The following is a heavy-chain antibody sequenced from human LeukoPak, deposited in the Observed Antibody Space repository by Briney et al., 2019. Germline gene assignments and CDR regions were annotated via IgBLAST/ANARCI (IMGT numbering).Heavy chain of an antibody. V-gene: IGHV4-39*07. J-gene: IGHJ6*03. Sequence: PSETLSLTCTVSGGSISYSSYYWGWIRQPPGKGLEWIGSIHYSGSTYYNPSLKSRVTISVDTSKNQFSLKLTSVTAADTAVYYCARGPSSSSGVYYYYYMDVWGTGTTVTVSS. CDR3: ARGPSSSSGVYYYYYMDV. CDR1: GGSISYSSYY. CDR2: IHYSGST. D-gene: IGHD6-6*01.